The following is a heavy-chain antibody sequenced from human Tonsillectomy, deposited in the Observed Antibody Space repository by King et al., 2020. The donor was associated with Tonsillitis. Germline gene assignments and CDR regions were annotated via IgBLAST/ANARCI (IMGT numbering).Heavy chain of an antibody. CDR1: GFNFTWYG. J-gene: IGHJ4*02. V-gene: IGHV3-33*08. CDR3: ARDPSTTGTADH. D-gene: IGHD1-1*01. Sequence: VQLVESGGGVVQPGGSLRLSCAATGFNFTWYGMHWVRQAPGKGLEWVSAIWYDGSNDRYADSVKGRFTISRDNSRHTLYLLMNSLGTEDTAVYYCARDPSTTGTADHWGQGVLVTVSS. CDR2: IWYDGSND.